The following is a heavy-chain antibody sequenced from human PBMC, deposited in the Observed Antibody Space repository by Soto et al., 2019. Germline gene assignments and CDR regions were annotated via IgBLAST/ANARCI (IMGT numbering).Heavy chain of an antibody. CDR3: ARACGDFGESTYYCYGMDV. CDR1: GGSINSGGYY. D-gene: IGHD3-10*01. J-gene: IGHJ6*02. V-gene: IGHV4-31*03. CDR2: IYYTGSA. Sequence: QVHLQESGPGLVKPSQTLSLTCTVSGGSINSGGYYWSWIRQHSGKGLEWIGYIYYTGSAYYNPSRKSRLTILVDTSKNHFCLMLSSVTAADTAVYYCARACGDFGESTYYCYGMDVWGQGTTVTVSS.